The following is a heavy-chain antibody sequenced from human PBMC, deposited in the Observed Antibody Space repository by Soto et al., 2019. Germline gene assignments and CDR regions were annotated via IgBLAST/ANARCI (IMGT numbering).Heavy chain of an antibody. Sequence: QVQLVQSGAEVKKPGASVKVSCKASGYTFTSYGISWVRQAPGQGLEWMGWISAYNGNTNYAQKLQGRVTMTTDTSNSTAYMELGSVRSDDLAVYYCARDPISGSYYKSHAFDIWGQGTMVTVSS. V-gene: IGHV1-18*03. D-gene: IGHD3-10*01. J-gene: IGHJ3*02. CDR1: GYTFTSYG. CDR3: ARDPISGSYYKSHAFDI. CDR2: ISAYNGNT.